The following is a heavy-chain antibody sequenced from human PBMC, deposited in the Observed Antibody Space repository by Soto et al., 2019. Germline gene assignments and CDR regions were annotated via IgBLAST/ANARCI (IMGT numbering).Heavy chain of an antibody. V-gene: IGHV3-30*19. CDR1: GFTFSSYG. Sequence: QVQLVESGGGVVQPGRSLRLSCAASGFTFSSYGMHWVRQAPGKGLEWVAVISYDGSNKYYADSVKGRFTISRDNSKNTLYLQMNSLRAEDTAVYYCARDHAYYDFWSGYFGSFDYWGQGPLVTVSS. D-gene: IGHD3-3*01. J-gene: IGHJ4*02. CDR2: ISYDGSNK. CDR3: ARDHAYYDFWSGYFGSFDY.